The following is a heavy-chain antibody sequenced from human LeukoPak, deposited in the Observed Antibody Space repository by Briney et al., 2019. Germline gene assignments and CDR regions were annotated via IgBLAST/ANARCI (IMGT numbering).Heavy chain of an antibody. D-gene: IGHD3-22*01. CDR2: IWYDGSNK. Sequence: GGSLRLSCAASGFTFSNAWMSWVRQAPGKGLEWVAVIWYDGSNKYYADSVKGRFTISRDNSKNTLYLQMNSLRAEDTAVYYCARDEHYYDSSGYYAMGYWGQGTLVTVSS. CDR1: GFTFSNAW. CDR3: ARDEHYYDSSGYYAMGY. V-gene: IGHV3-33*08. J-gene: IGHJ4*02.